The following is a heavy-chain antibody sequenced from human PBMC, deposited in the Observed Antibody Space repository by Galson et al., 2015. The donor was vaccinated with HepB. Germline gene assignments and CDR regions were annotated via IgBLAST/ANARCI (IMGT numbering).Heavy chain of an antibody. D-gene: IGHD5-18*01. J-gene: IGHJ6*02. V-gene: IGHV3-30*18. CDR3: AKDRDTAIIYYYYGMDV. CDR1: EFTFGAYG. CDR2: ISYDGNNK. Sequence: SLRLSCAASEFTFGAYGMHWVRQAPGKGLEWVSIISYDGNNKYYADSVKGRFTISRDNSKNTLYLQMNSLRTEDTAVYYCAKDRDTAIIYYYYGMDVWGQGTTVTVSS.